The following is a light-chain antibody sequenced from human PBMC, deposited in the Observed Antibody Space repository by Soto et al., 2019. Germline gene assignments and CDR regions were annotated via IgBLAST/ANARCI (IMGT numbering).Light chain of an antibody. CDR1: QSVSSGH. Sequence: EIVMTQSPATLSLSPGERASLSCRPSQSVSSGHLAWYQQKPGQAPRLLIYGASSRATGIPDRFSGSGSGTDFTLTISRLEPEDYAVYYCQQYGHSLWTFGQGTKVDI. V-gene: IGKV3-20*01. CDR2: GAS. J-gene: IGKJ1*01. CDR3: QQYGHSLWT.